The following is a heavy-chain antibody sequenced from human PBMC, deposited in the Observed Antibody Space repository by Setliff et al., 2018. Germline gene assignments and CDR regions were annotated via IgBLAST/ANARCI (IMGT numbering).Heavy chain of an antibody. CDR3: ARDLVGYCSGGSCYKGDDY. D-gene: IGHD2-15*01. J-gene: IGHJ4*02. CDR2: ISAYNGNT. V-gene: IGHV1-18*01. Sequence: ASVKVSCKASGYTFTSYGISWVRQAPGQGLEWMGWISAYNGNTNYAQKLQGRVTMTTDTSTSTAYMELRSLRSDDTAVYYCARDLVGYCSGGSCYKGDDYWGQGTLVTVSS. CDR1: GYTFTSYG.